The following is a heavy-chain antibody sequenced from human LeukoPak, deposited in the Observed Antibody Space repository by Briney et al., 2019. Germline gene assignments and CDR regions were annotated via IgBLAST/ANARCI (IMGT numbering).Heavy chain of an antibody. V-gene: IGHV4-38-2*02. Sequence: PSETLSLTCTVSGYSISSGYYWGWIRQPPGKGLEWIGSIYHSGSTYYNPSLKSRVTISVDTSKNQFSLKLSSVTAADTAVYYCARSRRDRYYYYYYYMDVWGKGTTVTVSS. CDR2: IYHSGST. J-gene: IGHJ6*03. CDR3: ARSRRDRYYYYYYYMDV. D-gene: IGHD3-22*01. CDR1: GYSISSGYY.